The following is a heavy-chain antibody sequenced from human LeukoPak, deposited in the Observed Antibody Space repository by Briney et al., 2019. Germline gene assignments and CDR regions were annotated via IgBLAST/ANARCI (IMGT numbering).Heavy chain of an antibody. V-gene: IGHV3-21*01. Sequence: GGSLRLFCAASGFTFSSYSMNWVRQAPGKGLEWVSSISSSSYIYYADSVKGRFTISRDNAKNSLYLQVNSLRAEDTAVYYCAREGRSGFDYWGQGTLVTVSS. CDR3: AREGRSGFDY. CDR2: ISSSSYI. J-gene: IGHJ4*02. D-gene: IGHD4-17*01. CDR1: GFTFSSYS.